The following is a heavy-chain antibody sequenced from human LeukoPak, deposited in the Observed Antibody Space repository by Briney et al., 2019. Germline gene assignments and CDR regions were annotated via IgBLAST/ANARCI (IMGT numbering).Heavy chain of an antibody. J-gene: IGHJ4*02. CDR1: GFTFSSYA. V-gene: IGHV3-23*01. Sequence: GGSLRLSCAASGFTFSSYAMSWVRQAPGKGLEWVSAISGSGGSTYYADSVKGRFTISRDNSKNTLYLQMNSLRAEDTAVYYCAKNLGGSGWYVRVSFDYWGQGTLVTVSS. CDR2: ISGSGGST. D-gene: IGHD6-19*01. CDR3: AKNLGGSGWYVRVSFDY.